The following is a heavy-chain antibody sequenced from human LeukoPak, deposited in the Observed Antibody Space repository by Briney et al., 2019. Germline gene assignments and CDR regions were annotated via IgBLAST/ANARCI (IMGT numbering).Heavy chain of an antibody. D-gene: IGHD3-22*01. V-gene: IGHV4-30-2*01. J-gene: IGHJ4*02. Sequence: SETLSLTCKVSGDSLSSSTCNWSWIRQPPGKGLEWIGYISQSGNSYFTPSLKSRATISVDRSKNQFSLTLTSVTAADTAVYYCARDQVDYDTPDHFDYWGKGTLVTVSS. CDR3: ARDQVDYDTPDHFDY. CDR1: GDSLSSSTCN. CDR2: ISQSGNS.